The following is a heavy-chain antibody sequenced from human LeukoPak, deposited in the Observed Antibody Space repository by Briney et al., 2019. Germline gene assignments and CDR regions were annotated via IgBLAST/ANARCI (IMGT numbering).Heavy chain of an antibody. CDR2: IYYSGST. CDR1: GGSISSYY. Sequence: SETLSLTCTVSGGSISSYYWSWIRQPPGKGLEWIGYIYYSGSTNYNPSLKSRVTISVDTSKNQFSLKLSSVTAADTAVYYCARRSHWGPYTWFDPWGQGTLVTVSS. J-gene: IGHJ5*02. CDR3: ARRSHWGPYTWFDP. D-gene: IGHD7-27*01. V-gene: IGHV4-59*08.